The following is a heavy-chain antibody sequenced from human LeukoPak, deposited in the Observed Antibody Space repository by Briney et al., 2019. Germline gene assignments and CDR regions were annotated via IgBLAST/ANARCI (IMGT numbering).Heavy chain of an antibody. Sequence: SENLSLTCTVSGGSISSYCWSWIRQPPGKGLEWIGYIYYSGSTNYNPSLKSRVTISVDTSKNQFSLKLSSVTAADTAVYYCASRSPHSTFDYWGQGTLVTVSS. V-gene: IGHV4-59*08. CDR2: IYYSGST. J-gene: IGHJ4*02. CDR3: ASRSPHSTFDY. CDR1: GGSISSYC.